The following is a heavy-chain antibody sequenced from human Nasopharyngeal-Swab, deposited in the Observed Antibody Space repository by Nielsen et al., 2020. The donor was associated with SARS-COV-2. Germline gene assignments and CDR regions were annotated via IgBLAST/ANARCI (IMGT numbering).Heavy chain of an antibody. CDR3: AGGSSSSFPAYYYYYMDV. CDR1: GFTFSSYG. Sequence: GESLKISCAASGFTFSSYGMHWVRQAPGKGLEWVAVIWYDGSNKYYADSVKGRFTISRDNSKNTLYLQMNSLRAEDTAVYYCAGGSSSSFPAYYYYYMDVWSKGTTVTVSS. D-gene: IGHD6-6*01. CDR2: IWYDGSNK. J-gene: IGHJ6*03. V-gene: IGHV3-33*08.